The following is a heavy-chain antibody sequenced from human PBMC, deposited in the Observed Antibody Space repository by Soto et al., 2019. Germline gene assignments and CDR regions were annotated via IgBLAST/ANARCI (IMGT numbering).Heavy chain of an antibody. CDR2: IIGSGATT. CDR3: ARDRIAVAGRKSLYYYGMDV. Sequence: GGSLRLSCAASGFTFSSYAMNWVRQAPGKGLEWVSAIIGSGATTYYADSVKGRFTISRDNSKNTLYLQMNSLRAEDTAVYYCARDRIAVAGRKSLYYYGMDVWGQGTTVTVSS. CDR1: GFTFSSYA. D-gene: IGHD6-19*01. J-gene: IGHJ6*02. V-gene: IGHV3-23*01.